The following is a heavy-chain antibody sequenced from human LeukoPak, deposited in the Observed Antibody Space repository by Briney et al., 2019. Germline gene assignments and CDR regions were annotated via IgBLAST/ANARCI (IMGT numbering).Heavy chain of an antibody. J-gene: IGHJ4*02. D-gene: IGHD6-19*01. CDR2: ISSSGSTI. CDR3: ATTVAGYPDDYFDY. V-gene: IGHV3-11*04. Sequence: GGSLRLSYAASGFTFSDYYMSWIRQAPGKGLEWVSYISSSGSTIYYADSVKGRFTISRDNAKNSLYLQMNSLRAEDTAVYYCATTVAGYPDDYFDYWGQGTLVTVSS. CDR1: GFTFSDYY.